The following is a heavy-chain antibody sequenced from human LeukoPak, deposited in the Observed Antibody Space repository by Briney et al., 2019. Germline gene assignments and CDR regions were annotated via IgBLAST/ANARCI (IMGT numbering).Heavy chain of an antibody. CDR1: GFTFSDSY. CDR2: ISGSSSDV. V-gene: IGHV3-11*01. CDR3: ARKYASGTYPLDY. D-gene: IGHD3-10*01. Sequence: KPGGSLRLSCAASGFTFSDSYMTWIRKAPGKGLELLSYISGSSSDVNYIDSVRGRFTISRDNAKNSLYLHMSSLRVEDTAVYYCARKYASGTYPLDYWGQGTLVTVSS. J-gene: IGHJ4*02.